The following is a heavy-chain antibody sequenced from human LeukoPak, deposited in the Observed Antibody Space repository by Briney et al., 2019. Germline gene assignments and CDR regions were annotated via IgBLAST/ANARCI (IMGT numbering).Heavy chain of an antibody. J-gene: IGHJ4*02. CDR1: GFTFSSYG. D-gene: IGHD2-21*02. Sequence: PGGSLRLSCAASGFTFSSYGMHWVRQAPGKGLEWVAFIRYDGSNKYYADSVKGRFTISRDNSKNTLYLQMNSLRAEDMAVYYCAKFGGDYDQPPFDYWGQGTLVTVSS. CDR2: IRYDGSNK. CDR3: AKFGGDYDQPPFDY. V-gene: IGHV3-30*02.